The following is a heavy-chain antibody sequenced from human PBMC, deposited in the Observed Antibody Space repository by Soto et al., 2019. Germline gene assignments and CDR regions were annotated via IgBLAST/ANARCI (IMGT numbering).Heavy chain of an antibody. D-gene: IGHD3-16*01. CDR2: MNPKSGAT. Sequence: QVQLVQSGAEVKKPGASVRVSCKASDYIFTGYHMHWVRQIPGQGLEWMGWMNPKSGATKCEERFQGRVTLTRDKAISTAYMDLHRVTHDDTAVYYCARMGENFDDDVNGHDCFDVWGQGTMVTVSS. CDR1: DYIFTGYH. J-gene: IGHJ3*01. V-gene: IGHV1-2*02. CDR3: ARMGENFDDDVNGHDCFDV.